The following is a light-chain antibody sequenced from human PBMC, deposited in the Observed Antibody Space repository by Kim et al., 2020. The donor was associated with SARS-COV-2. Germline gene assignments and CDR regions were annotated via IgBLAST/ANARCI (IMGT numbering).Light chain of an antibody. CDR2: GAS. Sequence: SPGERATPSCRASQSVNSNLGWYQKKPGQAPRLLIYGASTRATGIPARFSGSGSGTEFTLTISGLQSEDFAVYYCQQYNNWPPITFGQGTRLEIK. CDR1: QSVNSN. J-gene: IGKJ5*01. V-gene: IGKV3-15*01. CDR3: QQYNNWPPIT.